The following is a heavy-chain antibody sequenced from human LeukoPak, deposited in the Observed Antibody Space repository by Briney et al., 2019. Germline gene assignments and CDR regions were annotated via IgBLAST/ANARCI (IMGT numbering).Heavy chain of an antibody. J-gene: IGHJ2*01. CDR2: INPNSGGS. Sequence: ASVKVSCKASGYTFTGYYMHWVRQAPGQGLEWMGWINPNSGGSNYAQKFQGRVTMTRDTSISTAYMELSRLRSDDTAVYYCARDRGSVVAATIWYFDLWGRGTLVTVSS. CDR3: ARDRGSVVAATIWYFDL. D-gene: IGHD2-15*01. V-gene: IGHV1-2*02. CDR1: GYTFTGYY.